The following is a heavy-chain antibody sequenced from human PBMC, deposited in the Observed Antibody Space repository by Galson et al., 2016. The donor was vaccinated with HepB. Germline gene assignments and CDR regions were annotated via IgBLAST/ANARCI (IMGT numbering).Heavy chain of an antibody. J-gene: IGHJ6*02. Sequence: SVKVSCKASGYTFTTYAMHWVRQAPGQRLEWMGWINAGYGNTKNSQKFQGRATITRDTSASTAYMELSSLRSEDTAVYYCARVKIGRSSGGYYYGMDVWGQGTTVTV. V-gene: IGHV1-3*01. D-gene: IGHD6-6*01. CDR1: GYTFTTYA. CDR3: ARVKIGRSSGGYYYGMDV. CDR2: INAGYGNT.